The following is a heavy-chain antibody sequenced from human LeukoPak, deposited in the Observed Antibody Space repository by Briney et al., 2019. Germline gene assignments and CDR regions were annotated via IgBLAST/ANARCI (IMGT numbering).Heavy chain of an antibody. CDR2: TYYRSKWHN. Sequence: QTPSLTCAISGDSVSSNSAAWNWIRQSPSRGLEWLGRTYYRSKWHNDYAVSVKSRITINRDTSKNQFSLLLNSVTPEDTGVYYCARIVGGSQDYWGQASMVAVSS. CDR3: ARIVGGSQDY. CDR1: GDSVSSNSAA. D-gene: IGHD3-16*02. V-gene: IGHV6-1*01. J-gene: IGHJ4*02.